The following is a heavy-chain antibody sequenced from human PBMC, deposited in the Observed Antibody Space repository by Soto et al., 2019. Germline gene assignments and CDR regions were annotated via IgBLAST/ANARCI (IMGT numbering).Heavy chain of an antibody. D-gene: IGHD2-21*02. CDR1: GGSISTYY. CDR2: IYYSGST. CDR3: ARGMSKGVVTPSDY. V-gene: IGHV4-59*01. Sequence: QVQLQESGPGLVKPSETLSLTCTVSGGSISTYYWSWIRQPPGKGLECIGYIYYSGSTNYNPSLKSRVTISVDTSKNQFFLKLNSVTAADTAVYYCARGMSKGVVTPSDYWGQGTLVTVST. J-gene: IGHJ4*02.